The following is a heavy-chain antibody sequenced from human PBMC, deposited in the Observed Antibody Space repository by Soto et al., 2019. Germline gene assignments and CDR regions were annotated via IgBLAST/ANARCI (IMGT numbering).Heavy chain of an antibody. D-gene: IGHD5-18*01. J-gene: IGHJ4*02. V-gene: IGHV4-59*01. CDR1: SDSINNYY. Sequence: QVRLQESGPGLVTPSETLSLICSVSSDSINNYYWSWVRQPPGKGLEWLGCMLYTGTTKYNPSLKGRISISGDASKSQFSLKLTSVTAADTAVYYCARVSGFEYGYRQQFDSWGQGSLVTVSS. CDR2: MLYTGTT. CDR3: ARVSGFEYGYRQQFDS.